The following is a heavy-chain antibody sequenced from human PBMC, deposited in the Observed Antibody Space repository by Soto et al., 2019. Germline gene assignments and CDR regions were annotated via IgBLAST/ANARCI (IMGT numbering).Heavy chain of an antibody. CDR1: EKTLSDYY. CDR2: INPNTGST. CDR3: TMSKYNSRWYQLYVDA. Sequence: ASLTVSCTASEKTLSDYYIHWVRQAPGQGLEWMGWINPNTGSTNYIAKFQARVTMTRDTSISTAYMELTRLRSDDTAGFYCTMSKYNSRWYQLYVDAWGPGTLVTVSS. J-gene: IGHJ5*02. D-gene: IGHD6-19*01. V-gene: IGHV1-2*02.